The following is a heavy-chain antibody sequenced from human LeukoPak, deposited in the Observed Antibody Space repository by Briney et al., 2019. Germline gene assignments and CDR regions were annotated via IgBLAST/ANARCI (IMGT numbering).Heavy chain of an antibody. J-gene: IGHJ6*02. CDR2: MNPNSGNT. V-gene: IGHV1-8*01. D-gene: IGHD2-2*01. CDR3: ARFDIVVVPAASRHYYYYGMDV. Sequence: ASVKVSCKASGYTFTSYDINWVRRATGQGLEWMGWMNPNSGNTGYAQKFKGSVTMTRNPSISTAYMELSSLRSEDTAVYYCARFDIVVVPAASRHYYYYGMDVWGQGTTVTVSS. CDR1: GYTFTSYD.